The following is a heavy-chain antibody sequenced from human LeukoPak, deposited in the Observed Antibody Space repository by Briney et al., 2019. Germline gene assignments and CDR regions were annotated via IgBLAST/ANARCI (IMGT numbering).Heavy chain of an antibody. J-gene: IGHJ6*03. Sequence: SETLSLTCAVYGGSFSGYHWTWIRQSPGKGLEWIVDINPSRSTYYNPSLKSRLTISVDTSKNQFSLKLRSVSAADTAVYYCARGRHDITMIVVVMTSVSYYLDVWGKGTTVTVS. CDR1: GGSFSGYH. CDR3: ARGRHDITMIVVVMTSVSYYLDV. D-gene: IGHD3-22*01. CDR2: INPSRST. V-gene: IGHV4-34*01.